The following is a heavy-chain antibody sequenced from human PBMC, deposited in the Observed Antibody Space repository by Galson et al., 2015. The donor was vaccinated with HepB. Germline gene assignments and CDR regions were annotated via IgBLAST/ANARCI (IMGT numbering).Heavy chain of an antibody. D-gene: IGHD1-26*01. Sequence: QSGAEVKKPGETLRISCQASGYSFTSYWISWVRQMPGKGLEWMGRIDPSDSYTNYSPSFQGHVTIPADKSISTAYLQWSSLKASDTAMYYCALYSGSYTKANRDYWGQGTLVTVSS. CDR3: ALYSGSYTKANRDY. CDR2: IDPSDSYT. V-gene: IGHV5-10-1*01. J-gene: IGHJ4*02. CDR1: GYSFTSYW.